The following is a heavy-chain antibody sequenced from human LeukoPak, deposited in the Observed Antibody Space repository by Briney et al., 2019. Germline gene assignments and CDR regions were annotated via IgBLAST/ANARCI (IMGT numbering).Heavy chain of an antibody. Sequence: PGGSLRLSCEASGFTFSNHNRNWVRQAPGKGLEWVSSINSRSNYIYYADSVKGRFTISRDNAKESLYLQMNSLRAEDTALYFCARDKVSVIPALDYWGQGTLVIVSS. D-gene: IGHD2/OR15-2a*01. V-gene: IGHV3-21*01. CDR3: ARDKVSVIPALDY. CDR1: GFTFSNHN. J-gene: IGHJ4*02. CDR2: INSRSNYI.